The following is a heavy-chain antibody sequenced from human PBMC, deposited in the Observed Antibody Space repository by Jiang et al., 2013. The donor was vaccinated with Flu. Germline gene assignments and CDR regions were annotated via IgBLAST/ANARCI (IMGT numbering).Heavy chain of an antibody. CDR2: IKPSGGST. Sequence: QLVESGAEVKKPGASVKVSCKASGYTFTNYKMHWVRQAPGQGLEWMGIIKPSGGSTTYAPKFQGRVTMTRDTFTSTFYMELSSLRSEDTAVYHCARDQDGYWAIDSWGQGTLVTVSS. CDR3: ARDQDGYWAIDS. D-gene: IGHD3-22*01. CDR1: GYTFTNYK. J-gene: IGHJ4*02. V-gene: IGHV1-46*01.